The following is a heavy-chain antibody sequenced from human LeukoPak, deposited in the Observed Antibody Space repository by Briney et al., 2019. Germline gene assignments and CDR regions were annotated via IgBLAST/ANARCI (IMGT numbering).Heavy chain of an antibody. CDR3: ARSRRDPPDDDSGYRPFDI. CDR1: GFTFGDYA. D-gene: IGHD3-22*01. V-gene: IGHV3-7*01. Sequence: PWGALRLSWTASGFTFGDYAMSWFRQAPGKGLEGVANMKVDGSDIHYVDSVKGRFTISSDNARNSLYLQMNSLRVEDTAVYYCARSRRDPPDDDSGYRPFDIWGQGTMVTVAS. CDR2: MKVDGSDI. J-gene: IGHJ3*02.